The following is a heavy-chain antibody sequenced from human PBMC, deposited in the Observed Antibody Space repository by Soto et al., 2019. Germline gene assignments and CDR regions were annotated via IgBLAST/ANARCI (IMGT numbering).Heavy chain of an antibody. D-gene: IGHD3-10*01. CDR2: INPNSGGT. Sequence: ASVKVSCKASGYTFTGYYMHWVRQAPGQGLEWMGWINPNSGGTNYAQKFQGWVTMTRDTSISTAYMELSRLRSDDTAVYYCARATRPLYYYGSGSYSAFDIWGQGTMVTVSS. V-gene: IGHV1-2*04. J-gene: IGHJ3*02. CDR3: ARATRPLYYYGSGSYSAFDI. CDR1: GYTFTGYY.